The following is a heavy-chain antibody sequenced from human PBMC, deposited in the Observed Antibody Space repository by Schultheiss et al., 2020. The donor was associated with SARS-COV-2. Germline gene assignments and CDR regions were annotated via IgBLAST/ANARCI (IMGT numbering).Heavy chain of an antibody. D-gene: IGHD3-9*01. CDR1: GFTFSSYG. Sequence: GGSLRLSCAASGFTFSSYGMHWVRQAPGKGLEWVSAISGSGGSTYYADSVKGRFTISRDNAKNSLYLQMNSLRAEDTAVYYCARDLDYYFDYWGQGTLVTVSS. CDR2: ISGSGGST. CDR3: ARDLDYYFDY. J-gene: IGHJ4*02. V-gene: IGHV3-23*01.